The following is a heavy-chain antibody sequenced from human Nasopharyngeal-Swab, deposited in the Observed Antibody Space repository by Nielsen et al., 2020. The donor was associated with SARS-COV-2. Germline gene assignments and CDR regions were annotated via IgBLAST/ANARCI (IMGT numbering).Heavy chain of an antibody. D-gene: IGHD2-15*01. CDR3: ATGAVVAATGWFDP. Sequence: VKVSCKVSGYTLTELSMHWVRQAPGKGLEWMGGFDPEDGETIYAQKFQGRVTMTEDTSTDTAYMELSSLRSEDTAVYYCATGAVVAATGWFDPWGQGTLVTVSS. J-gene: IGHJ5*02. V-gene: IGHV1-24*01. CDR2: FDPEDGET. CDR1: GYTLTELS.